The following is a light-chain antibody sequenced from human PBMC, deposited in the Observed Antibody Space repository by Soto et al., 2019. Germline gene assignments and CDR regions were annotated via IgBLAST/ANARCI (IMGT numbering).Light chain of an antibody. J-gene: IGKJ1*01. Sequence: EIVMTQSPATLSVSPGDRVTLSCRASQSVSRYLAWYQQNHGQAPRLLIFGASTRATGIPARFSGSGSETEFTLTISSLQSEDFALYYCQQYNHLPRTFGQGTKVEIK. CDR2: GAS. V-gene: IGKV3-15*01. CDR1: QSVSRY. CDR3: QQYNHLPRT.